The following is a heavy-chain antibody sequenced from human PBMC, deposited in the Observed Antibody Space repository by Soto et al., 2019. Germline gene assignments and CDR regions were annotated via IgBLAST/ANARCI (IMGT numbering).Heavy chain of an antibody. CDR1: GFIFSNNG. J-gene: IGHJ4*02. CDR2: MSYDGSDT. Sequence: GGSLRLSCAGSGFIFSNNGMHWVRQTPGKGLEWVAFMSYDGSDTFYADSVKGRFTISRDNSKNTLFLHMSNVRAEDTAMYYCTIVRVADSALDHWGQGTLVTVSS. CDR3: TIVRVADSALDH. D-gene: IGHD3-10*02. V-gene: IGHV3-30*02.